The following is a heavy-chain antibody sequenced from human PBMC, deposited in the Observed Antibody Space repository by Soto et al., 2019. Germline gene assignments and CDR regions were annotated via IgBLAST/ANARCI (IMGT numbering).Heavy chain of an antibody. CDR3: ARALAVAGTTYYYGMDV. V-gene: IGHV5-51*01. CDR2: IYPGDSDT. CDR1: GYSFTSYW. J-gene: IGHJ6*02. D-gene: IGHD6-19*01. Sequence: GESLKISCKGSGYSFTSYWIGWVRQMPGKGLEWMGIIYPGDSDTRYSPSFQGQVTISADKSISTAYLQWSSLKASDTAMYYCARALAVAGTTYYYGMDVWGQGTTVTVSS.